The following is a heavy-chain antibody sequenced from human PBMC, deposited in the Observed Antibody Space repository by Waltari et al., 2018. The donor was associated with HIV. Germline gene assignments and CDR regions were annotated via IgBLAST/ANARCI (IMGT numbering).Heavy chain of an antibody. CDR3: ARHKASTRYHLLGEGLGN. J-gene: IGHJ4*02. Sequence: QLQLRESGPGLVKPSETLSLTCTVSGGSITNSDYYWGWIRQPPGKGLEWIATIYYSGGTYYSPSLKSRVTISVDTSKNQFSLKLTSVTAADTAVYYCARHKASTRYHLLGEGLGNWGPGTLVTVSS. V-gene: IGHV4-39*01. D-gene: IGHD3-22*01. CDR1: GGSITNSDYY. CDR2: IYYSGGT.